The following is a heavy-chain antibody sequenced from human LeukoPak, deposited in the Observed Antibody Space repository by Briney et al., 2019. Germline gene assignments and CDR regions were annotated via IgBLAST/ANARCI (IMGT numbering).Heavy chain of an antibody. CDR1: GFTFSSYW. CDR3: ARDSLTYYYDSSGPTDY. D-gene: IGHD3-22*01. CDR2: IKQDGSEK. Sequence: GGSLRLSCAASGFTFSSYWMSWVRQAPGKGLEWVANIKQDGSEKYYVDSVKGRFTIYRDNAKNSLYLQMNSLRAEDTAVYYCARDSLTYYYDSSGPTDYWGQGTLVTVSS. J-gene: IGHJ4*02. V-gene: IGHV3-7*01.